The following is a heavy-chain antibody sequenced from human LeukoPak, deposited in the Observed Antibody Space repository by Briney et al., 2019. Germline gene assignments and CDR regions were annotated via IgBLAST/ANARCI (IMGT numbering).Heavy chain of an antibody. CDR3: ASRGLSGGAFDI. J-gene: IGHJ3*02. D-gene: IGHD3-10*01. V-gene: IGHV4-39*07. Sequence: GSLRLSCAASGFTFSSYEMNWVRQPPGKGLEWIGSIYYSGSTYYNPSLKSRVTISVDTSKNQFSLKLSSVTAADTAVYYCASRGLSGGAFDIWGQGTMVTVSS. CDR2: IYYSGST. CDR1: GFTFSSYE.